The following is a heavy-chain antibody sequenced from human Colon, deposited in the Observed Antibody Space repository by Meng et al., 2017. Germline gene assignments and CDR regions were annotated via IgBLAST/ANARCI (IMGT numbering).Heavy chain of an antibody. J-gene: IGHJ4*02. CDR3: GRDQGRQLINH. CDR1: GTHIPRGIW. D-gene: IGHD1-1*01. V-gene: IGHV4-4*02. Sequence: GAGPGRVEPSDTRSHSETVPGTHIPRGIWWIWVRPTPGKGIEGSGEVSHRGDTNYNPSLKCRVVRSGDRSKNQFLLNLSSVSAADTGVYYLGRDQGRQLINHWGQGTLVTVSS. CDR2: VSHRGDT.